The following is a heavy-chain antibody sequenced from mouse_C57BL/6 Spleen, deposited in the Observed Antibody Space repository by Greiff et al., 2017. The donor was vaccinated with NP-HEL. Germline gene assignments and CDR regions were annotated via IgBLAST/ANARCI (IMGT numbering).Heavy chain of an antibody. CDR3: ARAIYDGYYFDY. D-gene: IGHD2-3*01. V-gene: IGHV3-1*01. J-gene: IGHJ2*01. CDR2: ISYSGST. Sequence: DVQLQESGPGMVKPSQSLSLTCTVTGYSITSGYDWHWIRHFPGNKLEWMGYISYSGSTNSTPSLNRRISITHDTSTNHFFLKLNSVTTEDTATYYCARAIYDGYYFDYWGQGTTLTVSS. CDR1: GYSITSGYD.